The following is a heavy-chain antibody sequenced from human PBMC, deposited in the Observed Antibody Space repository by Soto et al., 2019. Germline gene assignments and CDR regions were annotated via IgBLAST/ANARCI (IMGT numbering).Heavy chain of an antibody. V-gene: IGHV3-30*19. J-gene: IGHJ4*02. D-gene: IGHD3-16*01. CDR3: ARWGTTGGLDV. CDR2: TSYDGSNK. Sequence: QVQLVESGRCVVQPGASLRLSCVGSGFTFRSYVIHWVRQAPGKGLEWVALTSYDGSNKYYDDSVKGRFTMSRDHSRNTVDLHMDSLRLEDTALYYCARWGTTGGLDVWGQGTLVSVSS. CDR1: GFTFRSYV.